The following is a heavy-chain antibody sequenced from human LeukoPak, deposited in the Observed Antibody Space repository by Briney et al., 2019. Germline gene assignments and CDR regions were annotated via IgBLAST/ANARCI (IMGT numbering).Heavy chain of an antibody. D-gene: IGHD3-22*01. CDR1: GFTFSSYW. Sequence: GGSLRLSCAASGFTFSSYWMSWVRQAPGKGLEGVANIKEDASEKYYVESVKGRFTISRDTGKTSLYLQMNSLRAEDTAVYYCARTLAARHTSGYIDYWGQGTLVTVSS. V-gene: IGHV3-7*01. CDR2: IKEDASEK. CDR3: ARTLAARHTSGYIDY. J-gene: IGHJ4*02.